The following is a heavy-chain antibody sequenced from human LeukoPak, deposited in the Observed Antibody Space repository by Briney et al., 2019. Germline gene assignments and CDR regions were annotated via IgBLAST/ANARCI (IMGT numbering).Heavy chain of an antibody. CDR1: GFYFSSYA. CDR3: ARSNIVVVAAAADV. V-gene: IGHV3-23*01. J-gene: IGHJ3*01. D-gene: IGHD2-15*01. CDR2: ITGNDGST. Sequence: GGSLRLSCAASGFYFSSYAMSWVRQAPGKGLEWVSSITGNDGSTYYADSVKGRFTISRDNSKKTLYLQMNTLRADDTALYFCARSNIVVVAAAADVWGQGTMVSVSS.